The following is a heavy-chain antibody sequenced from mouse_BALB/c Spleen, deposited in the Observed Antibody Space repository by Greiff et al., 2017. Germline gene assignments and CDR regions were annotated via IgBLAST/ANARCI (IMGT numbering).Heavy chain of an antibody. V-gene: IGHV5-9-4*01. D-gene: IGHD2-14*01. J-gene: IGHJ4*01. CDR3: ARDYRYDYYAMDY. CDR1: GFTFSSYA. CDR2: ISSGGSYT. Sequence: EVQLVESGGGLVKPGGSLKLSCAASGFTFSSYAMSWVRQSPEKRLEGVAEISSGGSYTYYPDTVTGRFTISRDNAKNTLYLEMSSLRSEDTAMYYCARDYRYDYYAMDYWGQGTSVTVSS.